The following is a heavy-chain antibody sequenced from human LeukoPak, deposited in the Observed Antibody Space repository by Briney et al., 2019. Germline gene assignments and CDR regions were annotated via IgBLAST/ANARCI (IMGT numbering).Heavy chain of an antibody. J-gene: IGHJ4*02. CDR2: IYSGGST. CDR3: AREDFYGSGSYLDY. V-gene: IGHV3-53*01. D-gene: IGHD3-10*01. CDR1: GFTFSSNY. Sequence: PGGSLRLSCAASGFTFSSNYMSWVRQAPGKGLEWVSVIYSGGSTYYADSVQGRFTISRDNSKNTLYLQMNSLRAEDTAVYYCAREDFYGSGSYLDYWGQGTLVTVSS.